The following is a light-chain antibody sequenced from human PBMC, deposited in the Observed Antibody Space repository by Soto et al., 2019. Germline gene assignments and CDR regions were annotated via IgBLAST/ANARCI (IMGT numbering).Light chain of an antibody. CDR1: QSVSSY. V-gene: IGKV3-11*01. J-gene: IGKJ3*01. CDR3: QQRRNWPPRAT. Sequence: EIVLTQSPATLSLSPGERATLSCRASQSVSSYLASYQQKPSQAPRLLIYDASNRATGIPARFNGSGSVTDFTRPISRRDREDFEVYYCQQRRNWPPRATFGPGTKVEIK. CDR2: DAS.